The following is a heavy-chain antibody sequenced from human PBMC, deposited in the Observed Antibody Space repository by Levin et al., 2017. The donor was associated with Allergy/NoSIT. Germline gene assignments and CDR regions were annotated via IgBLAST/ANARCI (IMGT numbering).Heavy chain of an antibody. V-gene: IGHV3-53*01. J-gene: IGHJ4*02. CDR2: IYGGGST. CDR1: GFTVSSNY. D-gene: IGHD3-10*01. CDR3: ARSGAKKYYFDY. Sequence: GESLKISCAASGFTVSSNYMSWVRQAPGKGLEWVSVIYGGGSTYYADSVKGRFTISRDSSKNTLYLQMNSLRDEDTAVYYCARSGAKKYYFDYWGQGTLVTV.